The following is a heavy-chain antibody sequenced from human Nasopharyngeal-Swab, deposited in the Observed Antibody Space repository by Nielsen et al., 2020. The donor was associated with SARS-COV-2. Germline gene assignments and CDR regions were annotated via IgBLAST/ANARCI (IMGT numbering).Heavy chain of an antibody. J-gene: IGHJ4*02. V-gene: IGHV4-39*01. D-gene: IGHD6-13*01. CDR2: IYYGGST. CDR3: ATLSSSWYEYYFDY. CDR1: GGSISSSTYY. Sequence: SETLSLTCTVFGGSISSSTYYWAWTRQPPGKGLEWIGSIYYGGSTYYNPSLKSRVTISVDTSKNQFSLKLSSVTAADTAVYYCATLSSSWYEYYFDYWGQGTLVTVSS.